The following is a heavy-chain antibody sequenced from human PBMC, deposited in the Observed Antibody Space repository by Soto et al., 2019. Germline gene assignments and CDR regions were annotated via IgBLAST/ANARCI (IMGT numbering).Heavy chain of an antibody. V-gene: IGHV1-69*01. CDR3: ARGTAMVTWYYGMDG. J-gene: IGHJ6*02. Sequence: QVQLVQSGAEVKKPGSSVKVSCKASGGTFSSYAISWVRQAPGQGLEWMGGIIPILGTANYAQKFQGRVTITADESTNTAYIELSSLRSEDTAVYYCARGTAMVTWYYGMDGWGQGTTVTVSS. CDR2: IIPILGTA. CDR1: GGTFSSYA. D-gene: IGHD5-18*01.